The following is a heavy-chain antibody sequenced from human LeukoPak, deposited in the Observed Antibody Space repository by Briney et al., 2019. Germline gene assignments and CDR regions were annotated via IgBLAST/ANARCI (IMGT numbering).Heavy chain of an antibody. D-gene: IGHD3-16*02. CDR1: GGSISSSSYD. CDR2: IYYSGST. V-gene: IGHV4-39*02. CDR3: AREGSITFGGVIAFDY. Sequence: PAETLSLTCTVSGGSISSSSYDWGRLRPPPGKGLEWIGSIYYSGSTYYNPSLESRVTISVDTSKNQFSLKLSSVTAADTAVYYCAREGSITFGGVIAFDYWGQGTLVTVSS. J-gene: IGHJ4*02.